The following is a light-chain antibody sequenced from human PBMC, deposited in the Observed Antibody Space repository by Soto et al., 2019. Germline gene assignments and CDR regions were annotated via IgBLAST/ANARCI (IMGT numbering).Light chain of an antibody. CDR1: QSVSSSY. Sequence: EIVLTQSPGTLSLSPGERATLSCRASQSVSSSYVAWYQQTPGQAPRLLIYGTSSRATGIPDRFSGSGSGTDFTLTISRLEPEDFAVYYCQQYGSSRTFGQGTTGESK. V-gene: IGKV3-20*01. CDR3: QQYGSSRT. J-gene: IGKJ1*01. CDR2: GTS.